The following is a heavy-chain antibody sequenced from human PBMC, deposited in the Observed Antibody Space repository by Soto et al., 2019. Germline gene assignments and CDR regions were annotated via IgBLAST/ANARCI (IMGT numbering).Heavy chain of an antibody. J-gene: IGHJ4*02. CDR2: ISSSGGST. CDR1: GFTFSSYS. CDR3: AKDRPQWELPYY. V-gene: IGHV3-23*04. Sequence: EVQLVESGGGLVKPGGFLRLSCAASGFTFSSYSMNWVRQAPGKGLEWVSSISSSGGSTYYADSVKGRFTISRDNSKNTLYLQMNSLRAEDTAVYYCAKDRPQWELPYYWGQGTLVTVSS. D-gene: IGHD1-26*01.